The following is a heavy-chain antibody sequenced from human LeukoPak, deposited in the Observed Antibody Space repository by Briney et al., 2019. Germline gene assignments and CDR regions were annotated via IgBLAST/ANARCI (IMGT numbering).Heavy chain of an antibody. Sequence: PSETLSLTCTVSGGSISSSTYNWGWVRQPPGTGLEWIGSISYSGNTYYNPSLKSRVTLSVDTSKNQFSLNLGSVTAADTAIYYCARHCISISCLRYWGQGTLVTVSS. D-gene: IGHD2-2*01. J-gene: IGHJ4*02. CDR3: ARHCISISCLRY. CDR1: GGSISSSTYN. V-gene: IGHV4-39*01. CDR2: ISYSGNT.